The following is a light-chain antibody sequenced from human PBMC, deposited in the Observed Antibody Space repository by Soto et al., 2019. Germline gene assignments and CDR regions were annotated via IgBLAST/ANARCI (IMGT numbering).Light chain of an antibody. J-gene: IGKJ5*01. CDR2: KAS. CDR1: QSISIW. Sequence: DIQMTQSPSTLSASVGDRVTITCRASQSISIWLAWYQQKPGKAPKLLIYKASSLESGVPSRFSGSGSGTDYTLTISSLQPEDFATYYCQQSYRTPTFGQGTRLEIK. CDR3: QQSYRTPT. V-gene: IGKV1-5*03.